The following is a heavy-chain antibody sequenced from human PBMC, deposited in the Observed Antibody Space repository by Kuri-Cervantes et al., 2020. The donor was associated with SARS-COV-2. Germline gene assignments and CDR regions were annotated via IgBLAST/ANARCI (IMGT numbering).Heavy chain of an antibody. CDR3: AKDTKSYDFWSGGFDY. Sequence: GESLKISCAASGFTFSSYWMSWVRQAPGKGLEWVANIKQDGSEKYYVDSVKGRFTISRDNAKNSLYLQMNSLRAEDTAMYYCAKDTKSYDFWSGGFDYWGQGTLVTVSS. D-gene: IGHD3-3*01. CDR1: GFTFSSYW. J-gene: IGHJ4*02. V-gene: IGHV3-7*01. CDR2: IKQDGSEK.